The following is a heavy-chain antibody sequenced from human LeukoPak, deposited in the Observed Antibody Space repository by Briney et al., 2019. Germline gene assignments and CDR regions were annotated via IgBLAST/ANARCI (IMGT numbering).Heavy chain of an antibody. CDR1: GYSFTSYW. Sequence: GESLKISCKGSGYSFTSYWIGWVRQMPGKGLEWMGIIYPGDSDTRYSPSLQGQVTISADKSISTAYLQWSSLKASDTAMYYCARHGGRDGYIGWFDPWGQGTLVTVSS. CDR3: ARHGGRDGYIGWFDP. D-gene: IGHD5-24*01. J-gene: IGHJ5*02. CDR2: IYPGDSDT. V-gene: IGHV5-51*01.